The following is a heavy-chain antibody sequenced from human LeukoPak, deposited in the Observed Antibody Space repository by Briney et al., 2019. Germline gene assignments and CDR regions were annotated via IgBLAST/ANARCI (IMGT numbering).Heavy chain of an antibody. Sequence: ASVKVSCKASGYTFTSYDINWVRQATGQGLEWMGWMNPNSGNTGYAQEFQGRVTMTRNTSISTAYMELSSLRSEDTAVYYCARGGDTAMVWDYYYYYGMDVWGQGTTVTVSS. CDR3: ARGGDTAMVWDYYYYYGMDV. CDR1: GYTFTSYD. J-gene: IGHJ6*02. CDR2: MNPNSGNT. D-gene: IGHD5-18*01. V-gene: IGHV1-8*01.